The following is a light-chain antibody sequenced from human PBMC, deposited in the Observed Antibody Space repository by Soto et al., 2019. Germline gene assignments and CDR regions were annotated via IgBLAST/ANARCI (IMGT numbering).Light chain of an antibody. CDR1: QSINKS. Sequence: IQMTQSPSTLSASVGDRVTITCRASQSINKSLAWYQQKPGKAPKLLIFAASNLQSGVPSNFSGSGSGTAVITTIISMQHADVVTYYCLQDYNCIRTFGEGTKVDIK. CDR2: AAS. V-gene: IGKV1-6*01. J-gene: IGKJ4*01. CDR3: LQDYNCIRT.